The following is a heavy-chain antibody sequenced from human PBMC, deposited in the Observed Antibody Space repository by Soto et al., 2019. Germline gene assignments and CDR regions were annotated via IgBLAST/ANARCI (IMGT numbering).Heavy chain of an antibody. CDR2: IYYSGST. V-gene: IGHV4-30-4*01. J-gene: IGHJ5*02. D-gene: IGHD2-15*01. Sequence: QVQLQESGPGLVKPSQTLSLTCTVSGGSISSGDYYWSWIRQPPGKGLEWIGYIYYSGSTYYNPSLKSRVTISVDTSKNQFSLKLSSVTAADTAVYYWARERTVVRLPNWFDPWGQGTLVTVSS. CDR3: ARERTVVRLPNWFDP. CDR1: GGSISSGDYY.